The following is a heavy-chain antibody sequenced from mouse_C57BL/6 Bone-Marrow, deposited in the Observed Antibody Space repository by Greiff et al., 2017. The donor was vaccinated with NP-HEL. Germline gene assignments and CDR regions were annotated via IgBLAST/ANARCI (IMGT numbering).Heavy chain of an antibody. J-gene: IGHJ3*01. CDR1: GYTFKSYG. V-gene: IGHV1-58*01. CDR3: ARGDWFAY. D-gene: IGHD2-13*01. Sequence: VQLKESGAELVRPGASVKMSCKTSGYTFKSYGMNWVKQRPGQGLEWIGYIYTGNGYTEYNEKFKGKATLTSDTSSSTAYIQLSSLTSEDSAIYFCARGDWFAYWGQGTLVTVSA. CDR2: IYTGNGYT.